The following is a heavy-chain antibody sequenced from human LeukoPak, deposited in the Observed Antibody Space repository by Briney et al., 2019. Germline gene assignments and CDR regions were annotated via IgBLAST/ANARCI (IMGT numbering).Heavy chain of an antibody. CDR1: GGSVSGYY. CDR3: ARSNTPGIAVAGTGFDY. J-gene: IGHJ4*02. D-gene: IGHD6-19*01. Sequence: SVTLSLTCAVYGGSVSGYYWSWIRQPPGKGLEWIGENNHCGSSNYNPSLKSRVTISVHTSKNQFSLKLSSVTAADTAVYYCARSNTPGIAVAGTGFDYWGQGTLVTVSS. CDR2: NNHCGSS. V-gene: IGHV4-34*01.